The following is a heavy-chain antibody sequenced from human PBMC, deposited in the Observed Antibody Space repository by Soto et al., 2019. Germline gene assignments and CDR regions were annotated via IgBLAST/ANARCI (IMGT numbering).Heavy chain of an antibody. CDR2: IVPIFGIT. CDR1: GGTFSNYD. J-gene: IGHJ6*02. D-gene: IGHD6-19*01. CDR3: ARVEAVAGLYNYHGLDV. Sequence: QVQLVQSGAEVKKPGPSVKVSCKVSGGTFSNYDIDWVRLAPGHGLEWMGGIVPIFGITYYTQKFQGRATIIADDSTTTAYLEMSSLRSEDTAIYYCARVEAVAGLYNYHGLDVWGQGTAVTVSS. V-gene: IGHV1-69*12.